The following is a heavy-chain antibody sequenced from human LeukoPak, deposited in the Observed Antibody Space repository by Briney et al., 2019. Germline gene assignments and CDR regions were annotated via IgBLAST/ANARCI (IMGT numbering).Heavy chain of an antibody. Sequence: ASVKVSCKASGYTFTGYYMHWVRQAPGQGLEWMGWINPNSGGTNYAQTFQGRVTMTRDTSISTAYMELSRLRSDDTAVYYCARDRLGIYYDSSGYFPSLPSEDYWGQGTLVTVSS. V-gene: IGHV1-2*02. CDR1: GYTFTGYY. J-gene: IGHJ4*02. CDR2: INPNSGGT. D-gene: IGHD3-22*01. CDR3: ARDRLGIYYDSSGYFPSLPSEDY.